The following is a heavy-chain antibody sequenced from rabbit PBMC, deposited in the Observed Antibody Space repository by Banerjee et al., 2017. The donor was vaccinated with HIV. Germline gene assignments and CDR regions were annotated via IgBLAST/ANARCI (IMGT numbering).Heavy chain of an antibody. Sequence: EESGGDLVKPEGSLTLTCTASGFSFSSIYWICWVRQAPGKGLEWIGCIGTGSGTTYYASWAKGRFTISKTSSTTVTLQMTSLTVADTATYFCARDEQASGGYVFNLWGPGTLVTDS. CDR2: IGTGSGTT. CDR1: GFSFSSIYW. D-gene: IGHD1-1*01. V-gene: IGHV1S45*01. CDR3: ARDEQASGGYVFNL. J-gene: IGHJ4*01.